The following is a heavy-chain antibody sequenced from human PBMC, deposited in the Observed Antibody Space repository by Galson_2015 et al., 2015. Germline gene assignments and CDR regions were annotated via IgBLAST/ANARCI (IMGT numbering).Heavy chain of an antibody. CDR3: ARGGETLSYDFWSGYYRPLDY. Sequence: SVKVSCKASGGTFSSYAISWVRQAPGQGLEWMGGIIPIFGTANYAQKFQGRVTITANESTSTAYMELSSLRSEDTAVYYCARGGETLSYDFWSGYYRPLDYWGQGTLVTVSS. CDR1: GGTFSSYA. D-gene: IGHD3-3*01. V-gene: IGHV1-69*13. J-gene: IGHJ4*02. CDR2: IIPIFGTA.